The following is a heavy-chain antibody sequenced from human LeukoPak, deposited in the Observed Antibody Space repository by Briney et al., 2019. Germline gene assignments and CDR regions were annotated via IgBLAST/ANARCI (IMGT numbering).Heavy chain of an antibody. D-gene: IGHD6-19*01. Sequence: SQTLSLTCAVSGGSISSGGYSWSWIRQPPGKGLEWIGEINHSGSTNYNPSLKSRVTISVDTSKNQFSLKLSSVTAADTAVYYCARAAKQWLVRYFDYWGQGTLVTVSS. J-gene: IGHJ4*02. CDR3: ARAAKQWLVRYFDY. CDR1: GGSISSGGYS. V-gene: IGHV4-30-2*01. CDR2: INHSGST.